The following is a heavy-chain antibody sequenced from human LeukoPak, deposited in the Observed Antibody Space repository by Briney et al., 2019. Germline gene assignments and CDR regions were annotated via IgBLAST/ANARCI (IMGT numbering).Heavy chain of an antibody. V-gene: IGHV1-2*06. J-gene: IGHJ4*02. D-gene: IGHD3-10*01. CDR2: INPNSGGT. CDR1: GYTFTGYY. CDR3: ARTRALGPYGSGSYSDY. Sequence: ASVKVSCKASGYTFTGYYMHWVRQAPGQGLESMGRINPNSGGTNYAQKFQGRVTMTRDTSISTAYMELSRLRSDDTAVYYCARTRALGPYGSGSYSDYWGQGTLVTVSS.